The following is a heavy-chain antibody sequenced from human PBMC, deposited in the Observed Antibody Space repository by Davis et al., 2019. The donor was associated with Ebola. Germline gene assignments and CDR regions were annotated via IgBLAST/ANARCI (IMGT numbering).Heavy chain of an antibody. D-gene: IGHD3-3*01. CDR1: CFTFSAYY. CDR2: IKQDGSEK. V-gene: IGHV3-7*01. Sequence: GGSLRLSCAASCFTFSAYYISWVRQAPAKWLEWLANIKQDGSEKYYVDSVKGRFTISRDNAKNSLYLQMNSLRAEDTAVYYCARDSPYYDFWSGYYTYWGQGTLVTVSS. J-gene: IGHJ4*02. CDR3: ARDSPYYDFWSGYYTY.